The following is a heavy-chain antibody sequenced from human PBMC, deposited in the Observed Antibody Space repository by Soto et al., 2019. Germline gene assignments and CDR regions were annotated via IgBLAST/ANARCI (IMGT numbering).Heavy chain of an antibody. CDR1: GFIFKMYW. CDR2: IYNDGTYS. D-gene: IGHD3-10*01. CDR3: TRGPRPISTGTGAY. J-gene: IGHJ4*02. Sequence: PGGSLRFSCAASGFIFKMYWMHWVRQSPGKGLVWISRIYNDGTYSDYADSVRGRFTISRDNVNDTLYLQMNNLRAEDSGLYYCTRGPRPISTGTGAYWGQGTQVTVS. V-gene: IGHV3-74*01.